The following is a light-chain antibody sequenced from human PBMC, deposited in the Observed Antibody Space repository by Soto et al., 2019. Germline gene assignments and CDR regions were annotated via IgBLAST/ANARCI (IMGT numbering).Light chain of an antibody. Sequence: QSVLTQPRSVSGSPGQSVTISCTGTSSDVGGYNYVSWYQQHPGKAPKLMIYDVSKRPSGVPDRFSGSKSGNTASLTISGLQAEDEADYYGCSYAGSYTSLYVFGTGTKVTVL. CDR1: SSDVGGYNY. V-gene: IGLV2-11*01. CDR2: DVS. J-gene: IGLJ1*01. CDR3: CSYAGSYTSLYV.